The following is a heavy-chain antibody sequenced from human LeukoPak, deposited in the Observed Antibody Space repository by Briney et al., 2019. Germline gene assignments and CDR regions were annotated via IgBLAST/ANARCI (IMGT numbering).Heavy chain of an antibody. Sequence: SETLSLTCAVYGGCFSGYYCSWIRQPPGKGLEWIGEINHSGSTNYNPSLKSRVTISVDTSKNQFSLKLSSVTAADTAVYYCARGNPWDTAMATCFDYWGQGTLVTVSS. CDR1: GGCFSGYY. CDR3: ARGNPWDTAMATCFDY. CDR2: INHSGST. V-gene: IGHV4-34*01. D-gene: IGHD5-18*01. J-gene: IGHJ4*02.